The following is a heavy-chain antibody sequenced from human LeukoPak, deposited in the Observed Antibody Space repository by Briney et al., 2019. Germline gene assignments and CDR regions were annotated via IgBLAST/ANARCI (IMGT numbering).Heavy chain of an antibody. CDR3: ARDGGRCSYGRVY. Sequence: SETLSLTCTVSGYSISSGYYWGWIRQPPGKGLEWIGSIYHSGSTYYNPSLKSRVTISVDTSKNQFSLKLSSVTAADTAVYYCARDGGRCSYGRVYWGQGTLVTVSS. J-gene: IGHJ4*02. V-gene: IGHV4-38-2*02. D-gene: IGHD5-18*01. CDR2: IYHSGST. CDR1: GYSISSGYY.